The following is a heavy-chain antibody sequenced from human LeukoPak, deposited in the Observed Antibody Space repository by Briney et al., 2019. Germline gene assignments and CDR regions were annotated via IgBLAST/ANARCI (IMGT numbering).Heavy chain of an antibody. D-gene: IGHD3-16*01. CDR1: GFTVSSNS. V-gene: IGHV3-66*01. Sequence: PSGGSLRLSCAASGFTVSSNSMSWVRQAPGKGLVWVSVIYTGGTTYYADSVKGRFTISRDNSKNTLYLQMNSLRAEDTAVYYCARDVAAPGGVYFDYWGQGTLVTVSS. CDR2: IYTGGTT. J-gene: IGHJ4*02. CDR3: ARDVAAPGGVYFDY.